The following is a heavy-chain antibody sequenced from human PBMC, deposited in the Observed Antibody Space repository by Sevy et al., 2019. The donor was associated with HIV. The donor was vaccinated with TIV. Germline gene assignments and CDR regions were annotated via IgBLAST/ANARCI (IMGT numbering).Heavy chain of an antibody. CDR1: GFTFNNYA. D-gene: IGHD3-10*02. Sequence: GGSLRLSCAASGFTFNNYAMSWVHQPPGKGLEWVSGLIENGVDTYYSDSVRGRFTITRDNSKNTRYLQMNSLRAEDTAIYYCVKDYMFAADWAPDSWGQGTLVTVSS. CDR3: VKDYMFAADWAPDS. V-gene: IGHV3-23*01. CDR2: LIENGVDT. J-gene: IGHJ4*02.